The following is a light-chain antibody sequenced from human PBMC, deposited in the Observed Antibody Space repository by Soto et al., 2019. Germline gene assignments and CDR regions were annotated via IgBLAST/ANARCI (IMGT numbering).Light chain of an antibody. J-gene: IGKJ5*01. Sequence: EVVMTQSPATLSVSPGERATLSCRASESVSSNLAWYQQRPGQAPRLVIYGASTRATGIPARFSGGGSGTELTLTISSLQSEDFAVYYCQQYNSWPPITFGQGTRLEI. CDR3: QQYNSWPPIT. V-gene: IGKV3-15*01. CDR2: GAS. CDR1: ESVSSN.